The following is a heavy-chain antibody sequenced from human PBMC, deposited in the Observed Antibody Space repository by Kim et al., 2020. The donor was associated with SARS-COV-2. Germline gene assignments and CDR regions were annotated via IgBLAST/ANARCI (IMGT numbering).Heavy chain of an antibody. D-gene: IGHD1-26*01. CDR2: ST. V-gene: IGHV4-39*01. Sequence: STYYNPCHKSRVSISVDTYKNQLALKLSSVTAADTAVYYCGGIVGAPLDYWGQGTLVTVSS. J-gene: IGHJ4*02. CDR3: GGIVGAPLDY.